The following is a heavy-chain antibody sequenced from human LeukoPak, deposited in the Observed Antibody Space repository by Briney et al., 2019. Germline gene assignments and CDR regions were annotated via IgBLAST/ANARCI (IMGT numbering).Heavy chain of an antibody. CDR3: AVGDYYYDTRFDY. CDR2: VNADNSNT. D-gene: IGHD3-22*01. V-gene: IGHV1-3*03. J-gene: IGHJ4*02. CDR1: GYTFTSYY. Sequence: GASVKVSCKASGYTFTSYYMHWVRQAPGQRLEWMGWVNADNSNTKYSQEFQGRVTITRDTSASTAYMDLNSLRSEDMAVYYCAVGDYYYDTRFDYWGQGTLVTVSS.